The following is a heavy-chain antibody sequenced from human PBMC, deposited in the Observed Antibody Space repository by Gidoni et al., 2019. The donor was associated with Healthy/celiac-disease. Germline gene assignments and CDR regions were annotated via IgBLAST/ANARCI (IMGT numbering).Heavy chain of an antibody. Sequence: QMQLVQSGPEVKTPGTSVKVSCKAYGFTFTSSAMQWVRQSRGQRLEWIGWSVVGSGNTNYAQKFQERVTITRDMSTSTAYMELSSLRSEDTAVYYCAANTVTTPWEFDYWGQGTLVTVSS. D-gene: IGHD4-17*01. V-gene: IGHV1-58*02. CDR1: GFTFTSSA. J-gene: IGHJ4*02. CDR3: AANTVTTPWEFDY. CDR2: SVVGSGNT.